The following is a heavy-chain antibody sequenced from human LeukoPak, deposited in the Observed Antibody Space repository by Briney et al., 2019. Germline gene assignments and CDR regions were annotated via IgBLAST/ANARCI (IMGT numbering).Heavy chain of an antibody. CDR2: IYYSGST. D-gene: IGHD2-21*02. CDR1: GGSISSYY. CDR3: ARDEGDHSFEY. V-gene: IGHV4-59*13. Sequence: SETLSLTCTVSGGSISSYYWSWIRQPPGKGLEGIGYIYYSGSTNYNPSLKSRVTISVDSSKNQFSLKLSSVTAANTAVYYCARDEGDHSFEYWGQGTLVTVSS. J-gene: IGHJ4*02.